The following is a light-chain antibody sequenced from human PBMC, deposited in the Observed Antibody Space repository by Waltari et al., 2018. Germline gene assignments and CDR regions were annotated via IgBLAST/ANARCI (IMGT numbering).Light chain of an antibody. CDR1: QGIRSY. CDR2: AAS. V-gene: IGKV1-8*01. CDR3: QQYYSYPPA. J-gene: IGKJ3*01. Sequence: AIRMTQSPSSLSASTGDRVTTTCRASQGIRSYLAWYQQKPGKAPKLLIYAASTLQSGVPSRFSGSGSGTDFTLTISCLQSEDFATYYCQQYYSYPPAFGPGTKVDIK.